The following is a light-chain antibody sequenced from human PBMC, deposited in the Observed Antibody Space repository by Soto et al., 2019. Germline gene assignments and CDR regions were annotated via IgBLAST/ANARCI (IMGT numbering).Light chain of an antibody. CDR2: AAS. Sequence: DIQMTQSPSYVSASVGDRVTITCRASQVIGSWLAWYQQKPGKAPKLLIYAASSLHSGVPSTFSGSGSGTDFTLTISSLQPEDSATYYCQQANSFPWTFGHGTKVEIK. V-gene: IGKV1-12*01. CDR1: QVIGSW. CDR3: QQANSFPWT. J-gene: IGKJ1*01.